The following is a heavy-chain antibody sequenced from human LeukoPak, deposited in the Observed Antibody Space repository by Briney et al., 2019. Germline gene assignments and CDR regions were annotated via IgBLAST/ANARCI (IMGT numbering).Heavy chain of an antibody. Sequence: PSETLSLTCTVSGGSISSYYWSWIRQPAGKGLEWIGRIYTSGSTNYNPSLKSRVTMSVDTSKNQFSLKLSSVTAADTAVYYCARESVVLMVYAMGWSGWFDPWGQGTLVTVSS. J-gene: IGHJ5*02. CDR3: ARESVVLMVYAMGWSGWFDP. V-gene: IGHV4-4*07. CDR2: IYTSGST. D-gene: IGHD2-8*01. CDR1: GGSISSYY.